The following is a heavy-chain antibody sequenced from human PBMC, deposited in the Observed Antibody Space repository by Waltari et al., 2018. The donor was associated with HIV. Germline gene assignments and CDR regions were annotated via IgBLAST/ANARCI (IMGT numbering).Heavy chain of an antibody. V-gene: IGHV4-39*07. D-gene: IGHD6-19*01. Sequence: QLQLQESGPGLVKPSETLSLTCTVSGGSIHSSSYYWGWTRRPLGKGLGGIGSIYYSGRTYYKPASKSRVTISVDTSKNLFSLKLSSVTAAYTAVYYCARDSSPILAAIVYWGQGTLVTVSS. CDR3: ARDSSPILAAIVY. CDR2: IYYSGRT. CDR1: GGSIHSSSYY. J-gene: IGHJ4*02.